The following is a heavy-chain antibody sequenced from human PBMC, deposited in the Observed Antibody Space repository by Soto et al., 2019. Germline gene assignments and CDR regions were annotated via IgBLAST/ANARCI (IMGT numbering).Heavy chain of an antibody. CDR2: ISGSSSDT. V-gene: IGHV3-11*03. Sequence: PGGSLRLSCAASGFTFSGYYTSWLRQAPGKGLEWVSYISGSSSDTNYADSVKGRFTISRDNAKNSLFLQMNSLRADDTAVYYCARCITLVRGVLLDVFAIRSQGTMVTVSS. D-gene: IGHD3-10*01. CDR1: GFTFSGYY. J-gene: IGHJ3*02. CDR3: ARCITLVRGVLLDVFAI.